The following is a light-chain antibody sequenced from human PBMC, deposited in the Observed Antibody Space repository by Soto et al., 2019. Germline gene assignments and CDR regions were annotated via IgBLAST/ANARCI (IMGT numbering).Light chain of an antibody. CDR3: QQYGSSQYT. V-gene: IGKV3-15*01. CDR1: QSVSHN. CDR2: GAS. Sequence: EIVMTQSPATLSVSPGERATLSCRASQSVSHNLAWYQQKPGQAPRLLFYGASFRATGVPARFSGSGSGTDFTLTISSLQSEDFAVYYCQQYGSSQYTFGQGTKLEIK. J-gene: IGKJ2*01.